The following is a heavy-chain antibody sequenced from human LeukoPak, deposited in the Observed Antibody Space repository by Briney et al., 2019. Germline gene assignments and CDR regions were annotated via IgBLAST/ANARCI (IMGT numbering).Heavy chain of an antibody. D-gene: IGHD1-1*01. J-gene: IGHJ6*03. CDR2: INPNSGGT. CDR3: ARDPYNWNDRYMDV. Sequence: ASVKVSCKASGYTFTGYYMHWVRQAPGQGLECMGWINPNSGGTNYAQKFQGRVTMTRDTSISTAYTELSRLRSDDTAVYYCARDPYNWNDRYMDVWGKGTTVTVSS. V-gene: IGHV1-2*02. CDR1: GYTFTGYY.